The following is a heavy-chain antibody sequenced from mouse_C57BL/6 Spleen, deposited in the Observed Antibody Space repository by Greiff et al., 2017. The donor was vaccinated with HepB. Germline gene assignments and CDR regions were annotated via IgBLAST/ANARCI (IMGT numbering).Heavy chain of an antibody. Sequence: VQLQQSGAELARPGASVKLSCKASGYTFTSYGISWVKQRTGQGLEWIGEIYPRSGNTYYNEKFKGKATLTADKSSSTAYMELRSLPSEDAAVYFCARSGDYDDAMDYWGQGTSVTVSS. J-gene: IGHJ4*01. V-gene: IGHV1-81*01. CDR3: ARSGDYDDAMDY. CDR2: IYPRSGNT. D-gene: IGHD2-4*01. CDR1: GYTFTSYG.